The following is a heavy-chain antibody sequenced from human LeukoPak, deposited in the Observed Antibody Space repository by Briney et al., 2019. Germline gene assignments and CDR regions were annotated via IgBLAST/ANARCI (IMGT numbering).Heavy chain of an antibody. CDR3: AKVLTSPWVVGATILDY. CDR2: ISGSGGST. J-gene: IGHJ4*02. D-gene: IGHD1-26*01. CDR1: GFTFSSYA. Sequence: GGSLRLSCAASGFTFSSYAMSWVRQAPGKGLEWVSAISGSGGSTYYADSVKGRFTISRDNSKNTLYLQMNSLRAEDTAVYYCAKVLTSPWVVGATILDYWGQGTLVTVSS. V-gene: IGHV3-23*01.